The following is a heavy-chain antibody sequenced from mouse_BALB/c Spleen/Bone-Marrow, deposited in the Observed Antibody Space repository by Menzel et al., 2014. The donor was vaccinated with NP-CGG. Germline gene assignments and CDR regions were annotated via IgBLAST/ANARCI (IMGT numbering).Heavy chain of an antibody. CDR1: GYTFTSYW. D-gene: IGHD2-3*01. Sequence: QVQLQRPGAELVKPGAPVKLSCKASGYTFTSYWMNWVKQRPGRGLEWIGRIDPSDSETHYNQKFKDKATLTVDKSSSTAYIQLSSLTSEDSAVYYCARALGDGYYYAMDYWGQGTSVTVSS. V-gene: IGHV1-69*02. CDR2: IDPSDSET. CDR3: ARALGDGYYYAMDY. J-gene: IGHJ4*01.